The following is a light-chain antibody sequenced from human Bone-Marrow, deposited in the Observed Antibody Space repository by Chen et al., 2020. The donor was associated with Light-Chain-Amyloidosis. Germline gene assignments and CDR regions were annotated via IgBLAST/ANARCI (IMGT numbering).Light chain of an antibody. CDR3: CSYAGSVV. CDR2: DGS. Sequence: QSALTQPASVSGSPGQSITISCSGTSRDVGTYNLVSWFQQHPGKAPKLMIYDGSKRPSGVSNRFSGSKAGNTASLTIAGLQAEDEAEYYCCSYAGSVVFGGGTKLTVL. V-gene: IGLV2-23*01. J-gene: IGLJ2*01. CDR1: SRDVGTYNL.